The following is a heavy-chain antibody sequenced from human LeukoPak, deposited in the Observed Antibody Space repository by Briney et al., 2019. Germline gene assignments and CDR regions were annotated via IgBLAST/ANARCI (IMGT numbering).Heavy chain of an antibody. J-gene: IGHJ3*02. CDR3: ARGYYYDSSGYPDAFDI. CDR1: GYTFTGYY. Sequence: ASVKVSCKASGYTFTGYYMHWVRQAPGQGLEWMGIINSSGGSTSYAQKFQGRVTMTRDTSTSTVYMELSSLRSEDTAVYYCARGYYYDSSGYPDAFDIWGQGTMVTVSS. CDR2: INSSGGST. D-gene: IGHD3-22*01. V-gene: IGHV1-46*01.